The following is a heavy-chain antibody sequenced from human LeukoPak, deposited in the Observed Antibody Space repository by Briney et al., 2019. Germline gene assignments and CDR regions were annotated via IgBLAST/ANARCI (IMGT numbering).Heavy chain of an antibody. CDR3: ATRSSSWAPFDP. Sequence: GGSLRLSCAASGFTFSSYWMHWVRQAPGKGLVWVSRINSDGSSTSYADSVKGRFTISRDNAKNTLYLQVNSLRAEDTAVYYCATRSSSWAPFDPWGQGTLVTVSS. CDR1: GFTFSSYW. D-gene: IGHD6-13*01. CDR2: INSDGSST. J-gene: IGHJ5*02. V-gene: IGHV3-74*01.